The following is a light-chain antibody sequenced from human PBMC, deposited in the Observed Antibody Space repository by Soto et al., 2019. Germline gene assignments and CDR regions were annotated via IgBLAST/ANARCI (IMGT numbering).Light chain of an antibody. CDR3: QQYNNWPGT. CDR1: QSVSSN. Sequence: EIVMTQSPATLSVSPGERATLSCRASQSVSSNLAWYQQKPGQAPRLLIYGASNRATGIPARISGRGSGTEFTLTISSLQSEDLAVYYCQQYNNWPGTFGPGTKVDIK. V-gene: IGKV3-15*01. J-gene: IGKJ3*01. CDR2: GAS.